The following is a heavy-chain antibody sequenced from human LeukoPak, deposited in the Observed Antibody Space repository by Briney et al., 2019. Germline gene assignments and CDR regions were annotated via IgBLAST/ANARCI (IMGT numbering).Heavy chain of an antibody. CDR2: ISNSSSYI. CDR1: GFTFSSYS. D-gene: IGHD2-2*01. V-gene: IGHV3-21*04. CDR3: ARAPITSPFYFDY. J-gene: IGHJ4*02. Sequence: GGSLRLSCAASGFTFSSYSMDWVRQAPGKGLEWVSSISNSSSYIYYADSVKGRFTISRDNAKNSLYLQMDSLRAEDTALYYCARAPITSPFYFDYWGQGTLVTVSS.